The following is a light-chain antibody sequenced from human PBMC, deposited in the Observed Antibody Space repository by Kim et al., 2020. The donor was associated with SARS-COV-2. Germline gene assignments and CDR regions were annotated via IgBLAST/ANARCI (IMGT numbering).Light chain of an antibody. V-gene: IGKV1-39*01. J-gene: IGKJ2*01. CDR3: QQSYSTPYT. CDR1: QAITTF. CDR2: AAS. Sequence: DIQMTQSPSSLSASVGDRVTITCRASQAITTFLNWYQQKPGKAPKLLIYAASSLQSGVPSRFSGSGSGTDFTLTISGLQHEDVATYYCQQSYSTPYTFGQGTKLEI.